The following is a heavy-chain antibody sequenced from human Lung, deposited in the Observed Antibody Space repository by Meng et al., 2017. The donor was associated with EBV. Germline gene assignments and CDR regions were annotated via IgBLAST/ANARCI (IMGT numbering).Heavy chain of an antibody. J-gene: IGHJ4*02. Sequence: QVQLQYAAPVLVNPYRTLLSPSTCSVGSVARGAYYWSWIRQRPGKGLEWIGYIYYSGSTFYTPSLKSRATLSVDTSKNQFSLKLNSVTAADTAVYYCARLRLVWMFDYWGQGALVTVSS. CDR2: IYYSGST. D-gene: IGHD6-19*01. CDR1: VGSVARGAYY. CDR3: ARLRLVWMFDY. V-gene: IGHV4-31*03.